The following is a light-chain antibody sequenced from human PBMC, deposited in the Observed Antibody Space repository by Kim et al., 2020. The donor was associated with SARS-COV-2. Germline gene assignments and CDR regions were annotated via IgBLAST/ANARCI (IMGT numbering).Light chain of an antibody. CDR3: MQALQTPWT. J-gene: IGKJ1*01. CDR2: LGS. Sequence: DIVMTQSPLSLPVTPGEPASISCRSSQSLLHSNGYNYLDWYLQKTGQSPQLLIYLGSNRASGVPDRFSDSGSGTDFTLKISRVEAEDVGVYYCMQALQTPWTFGQGTKVDIK. V-gene: IGKV2-28*01. CDR1: QSLLHSNGYNY.